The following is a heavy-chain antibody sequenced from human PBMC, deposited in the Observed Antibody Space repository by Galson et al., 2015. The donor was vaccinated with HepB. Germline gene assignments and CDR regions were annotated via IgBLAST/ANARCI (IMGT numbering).Heavy chain of an antibody. Sequence: SLRLSCAASGFTFSNDWMSWVRQAPGKGLEWVANIKQEGSEKYYVDSVKGRFTISRDNAKNSLYLQMNSLRAEDTGVYYCARGSDDRPKDYWGQGTLVTVSS. CDR3: ARGSDDRPKDY. CDR2: IKQEGSEK. V-gene: IGHV3-7*01. CDR1: GFTFSNDW. D-gene: IGHD2-21*01. J-gene: IGHJ4*02.